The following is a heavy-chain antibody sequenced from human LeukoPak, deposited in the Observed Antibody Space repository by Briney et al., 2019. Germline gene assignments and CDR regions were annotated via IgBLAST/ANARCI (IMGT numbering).Heavy chain of an antibody. J-gene: IGHJ4*02. V-gene: IGHV3-23*01. Sequence: GGSLRLSCAASGFDFNDFAMTWVRQAPGKGLEWVSSMSGSGDTTEYAASVKGRFTISRDNAKKTLYLQMNSLRAEDTAVYYCARDSVAGAFDYWGQGTLVTVSS. CDR2: MSGSGDTT. D-gene: IGHD6-19*01. CDR1: GFDFNDFA. CDR3: ARDSVAGAFDY.